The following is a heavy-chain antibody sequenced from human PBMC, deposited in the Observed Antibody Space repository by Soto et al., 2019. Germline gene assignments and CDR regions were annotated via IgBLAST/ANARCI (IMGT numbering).Heavy chain of an antibody. J-gene: IGHJ6*02. CDR2: IYPGDSDT. CDR1: GNSFTSYW. CDR3: ARVSIVVVPAAPDYYYGMDV. V-gene: IGHV5-51*01. D-gene: IGHD2-2*01. Sequence: RESLKICCKCSGNSFTSYWIGWVRQMPGKGLEWMGIIYPGDSDTRYCPSFQGHVTISADKSICTAYLQWSSLKASDTAMYYCARVSIVVVPAAPDYYYGMDVWGQGTTVTVSS.